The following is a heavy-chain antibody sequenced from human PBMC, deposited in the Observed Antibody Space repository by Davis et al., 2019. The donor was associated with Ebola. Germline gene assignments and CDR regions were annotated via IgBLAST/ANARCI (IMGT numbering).Heavy chain of an antibody. CDR2: ISGFNTNT. CDR1: GYTFTSYG. CDR3: ARAPNYDVLTGTSSYYFDY. D-gene: IGHD3-9*01. J-gene: IGHJ4*02. Sequence: ASVKVSCKSSGYTFTSYGLVWVRQAPGLGLEWMGWISGFNTNTNFAQKFQGRVTVSKDTSTNTAYMDLRSLTSDDTAIYYCARAPNYDVLTGTSSYYFDYRGQGTLVTVSS. V-gene: IGHV1-18*04.